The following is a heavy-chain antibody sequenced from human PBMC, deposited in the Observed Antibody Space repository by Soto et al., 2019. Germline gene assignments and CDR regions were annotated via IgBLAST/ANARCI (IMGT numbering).Heavy chain of an antibody. V-gene: IGHV1-69*08. CDR1: GGTFSSYT. J-gene: IGHJ1*01. Sequence: QVQLVQSGAEVKKPGSSVKVSCKASGGTFSSYTISWVRQAPGQGLEWTGRIIPILGIANYAQKFQGRVTINADKSTSTAYMELSSLRSEDTAVYYCAREVPSVAGRAEYFQHWGEGTLLTVSS. D-gene: IGHD6-19*01. CDR3: AREVPSVAGRAEYFQH. CDR2: IIPILGIA.